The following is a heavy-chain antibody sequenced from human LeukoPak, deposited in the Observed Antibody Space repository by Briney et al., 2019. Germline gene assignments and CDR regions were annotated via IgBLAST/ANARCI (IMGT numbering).Heavy chain of an antibody. V-gene: IGHV5-51*01. J-gene: IGHJ5*02. Sequence: PGESLKISCKGSGYSFTSYWIGWVRQMPGKGLEWMGIIYPGDSDTRYSPPFQGQVTISADKSISTAYLQWSSLKASDTAMYYCARESYTIFGVDNWFDPWGQGTLVTVSS. CDR2: IYPGDSDT. CDR1: GYSFTSYW. D-gene: IGHD3-3*01. CDR3: ARESYTIFGVDNWFDP.